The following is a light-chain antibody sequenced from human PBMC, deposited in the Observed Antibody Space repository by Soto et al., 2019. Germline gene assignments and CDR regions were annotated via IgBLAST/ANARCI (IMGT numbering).Light chain of an antibody. Sequence: DLQMTQSPSSLSASVGDRVTITCRASQSISNYLNWYQHKPGKAPKLLIYAASSLQSGVPSRFSGSGSGTDFTLTISSLQPEDFATYSCQQSYNTPRTFGQGTKLEIK. CDR2: AAS. CDR3: QQSYNTPRT. CDR1: QSISNY. J-gene: IGKJ2*01. V-gene: IGKV1-39*01.